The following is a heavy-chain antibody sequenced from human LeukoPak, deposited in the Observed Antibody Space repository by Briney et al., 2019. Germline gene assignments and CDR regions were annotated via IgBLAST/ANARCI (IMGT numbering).Heavy chain of an antibody. CDR2: IWYDGSNK. J-gene: IGHJ4*02. D-gene: IGHD3-22*01. CDR1: GFTFSSYG. V-gene: IGHV3-33*06. CDR3: AKDLWDQNDSSGYYTYYFDY. Sequence: PGGSLRLSCAASGFTFSSYGMHWVRQAPGKGLEWVAVIWYDGSNKYYADSVEGRFTISRDNSKNTLYLQMNSLRAEDTVVYYCAKDLWDQNDSSGYYTYYFDYWGQGTLVTVSS.